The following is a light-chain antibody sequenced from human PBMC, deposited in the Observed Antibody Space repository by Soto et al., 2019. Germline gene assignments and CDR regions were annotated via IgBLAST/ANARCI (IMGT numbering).Light chain of an antibody. CDR3: QQPNTYPIT. V-gene: IGKV1-9*01. J-gene: IGKJ5*01. CDR1: QGISSY. Sequence: QLTQSPSSLSESVGDRVTITCRASQGISSYLAWYQQKPGKAPKLLIYGASTLEGGVPFRFSGSGSGTDFTLIISSVQPEDFATYYCQQPNTYPITFGQGTRLEIK. CDR2: GAS.